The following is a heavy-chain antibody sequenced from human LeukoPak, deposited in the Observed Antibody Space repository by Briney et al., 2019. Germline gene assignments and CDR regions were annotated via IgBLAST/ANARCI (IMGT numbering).Heavy chain of an antibody. Sequence: ASVKVSCKASGGTFSSYAISWVRPAPGQGLAWMGRIIPILGIANYAQKFQGRVTITADKSTSTAYMELSSLRSEDTAVYYCARGGGDYFYDSSGYYVIWGQGTLVTVSS. CDR2: IIPILGIA. J-gene: IGHJ4*02. D-gene: IGHD3-22*01. CDR3: ARGGGDYFYDSSGYYVI. CDR1: GGTFSSYA. V-gene: IGHV1-69*04.